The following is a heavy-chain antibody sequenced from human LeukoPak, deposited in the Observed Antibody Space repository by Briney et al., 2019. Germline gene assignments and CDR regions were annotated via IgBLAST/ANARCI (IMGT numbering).Heavy chain of an antibody. CDR2: IYSGGST. CDR1: GFTVSSNY. Sequence: GGSLRLSCAASGFTVSSNYMSWVRRAPGKGLEWVSVIYSGGSTYYADSVKGRFTISRDNSKNTLYLQMNSLRAEDTAVYYCARDSSSWYYFDYWGQGTLVTVSS. V-gene: IGHV3-53*01. CDR3: ARDSSSWYYFDY. D-gene: IGHD6-13*01. J-gene: IGHJ4*02.